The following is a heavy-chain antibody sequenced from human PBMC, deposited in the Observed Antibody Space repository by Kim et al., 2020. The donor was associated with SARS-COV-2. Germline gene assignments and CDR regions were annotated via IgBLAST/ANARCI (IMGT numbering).Heavy chain of an antibody. J-gene: IGHJ1*01. Sequence: GGSLRLSCAASGFTFSDYYMSWIRQAPGKGLEWISYISSSGTTKYYADSVKGRFTISRDNAKKSLYLQMNSLRAEDTAVYYCATNTFYTSAEYFPHWGQGTLVTVSS. CDR3: ATNTFYTSAEYFPH. V-gene: IGHV3-11*01. CDR2: ISSSGTTK. D-gene: IGHD2-2*01. CDR1: GFTFSDYY.